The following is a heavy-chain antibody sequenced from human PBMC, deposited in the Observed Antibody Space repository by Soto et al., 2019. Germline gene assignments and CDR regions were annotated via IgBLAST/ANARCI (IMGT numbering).Heavy chain of an antibody. Sequence: PSGSLTLSCTVSGFTFSGCSLYWGRQAPGKGLGWVSYSRSSSSSAYYAGSVSGRFTISRDNANNSLFLQMSSLRAEDTAVYYYAGGLGWSTEFDYWGLGTLVTVSS. CDR2: SRSSSSSA. D-gene: IGHD2-21*01. CDR3: AGGLGWSTEFDY. J-gene: IGHJ4*02. CDR1: GFTFSGCS. V-gene: IGHV3-21*06.